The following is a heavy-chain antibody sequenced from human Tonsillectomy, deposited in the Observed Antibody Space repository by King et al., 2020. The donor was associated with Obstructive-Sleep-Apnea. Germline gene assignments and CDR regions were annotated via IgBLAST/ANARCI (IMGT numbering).Heavy chain of an antibody. CDR2: IYPSDSDT. CDR1: GYSFTNYW. CDR3: ATSIGAAGIPHFDY. J-gene: IGHJ4*02. Sequence: VQLVESGAEVKKPGESPKISCKGSGYSFTNYWIGWVRQMPGKGLEWMGIIYPSDSDTRYSPSFQGQVTISADKSITTAYLQWSSLKASDTAMYYCATSIGAAGIPHFDYWGQGTLVTVSS. V-gene: IGHV5-51*01. D-gene: IGHD6-13*01.